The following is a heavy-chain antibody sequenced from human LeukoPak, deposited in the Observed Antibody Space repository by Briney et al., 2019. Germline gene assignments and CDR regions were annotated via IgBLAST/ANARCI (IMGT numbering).Heavy chain of an antibody. D-gene: IGHD3-10*01. CDR1: GGSFSGYY. J-gene: IGHJ5*02. Sequence: PSETLSLTCAVYGGSFSGYYWSWIRQPPGKGLEWIGYIYYSGSTNYNPSLKSRVTISVDTSKNQFSLKLSSVTAADTAVYYCARGGGELLYNWFDPWGQGTLVTVSS. V-gene: IGHV4-59*01. CDR3: ARGGGELLYNWFDP. CDR2: IYYSGST.